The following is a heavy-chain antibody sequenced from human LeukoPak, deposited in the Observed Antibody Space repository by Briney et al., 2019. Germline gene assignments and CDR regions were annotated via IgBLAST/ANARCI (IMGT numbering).Heavy chain of an antibody. D-gene: IGHD2-15*01. CDR3: GRSQVGRDALDI. V-gene: IGHV4-59*01. J-gene: IGHJ3*02. Sequence: SETLSLTCTVSGGSISRFYWSWIRQLPGKGLEWIGYIYYSGSTNYNPSLKSRVTISVDTSKNQFSLKLSSGTAADTAVYYCGRSQVGRDALDIWGQGTMLPVSS. CDR2: IYYSGST. CDR1: GGSISRFY.